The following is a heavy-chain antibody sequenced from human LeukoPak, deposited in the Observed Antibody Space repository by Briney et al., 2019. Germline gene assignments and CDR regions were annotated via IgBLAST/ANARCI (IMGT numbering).Heavy chain of an antibody. CDR2: IIPIFGTA. CDR3: ARAFGGVASEYYFDY. CDR1: GGTFSSYA. J-gene: IGHJ4*02. D-gene: IGHD3-10*01. V-gene: IGHV1-69*05. Sequence: GASVKVSCKASGGTFSSYAISWVRQAPGQGLEWMGRIIPIFGTANYAQKFQGRVTITTDESTSTAYMELSSLRSEDTAVYYCARAFGGVASEYYFDYWGQGTLVTVSS.